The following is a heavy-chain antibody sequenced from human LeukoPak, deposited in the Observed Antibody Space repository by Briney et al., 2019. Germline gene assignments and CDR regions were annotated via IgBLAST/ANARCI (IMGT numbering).Heavy chain of an antibody. Sequence: ASRKACCKASGYTLTGSYMHWVRQAPGHGLEWMGWINPNSGGTNYAQKFQGRVTMTRDTSISTAYMGLSRLRSDDTAVYYCARPEHYYDSSGYSYWGQGTLVAVSS. D-gene: IGHD3-22*01. CDR1: GYTLTGSY. CDR3: ARPEHYYDSSGYSY. V-gene: IGHV1-2*02. J-gene: IGHJ4*02. CDR2: INPNSGGT.